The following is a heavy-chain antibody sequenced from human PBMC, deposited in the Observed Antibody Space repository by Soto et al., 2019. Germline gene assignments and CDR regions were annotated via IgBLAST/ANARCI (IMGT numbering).Heavy chain of an antibody. V-gene: IGHV2-5*02. J-gene: IGHJ4*02. Sequence: QITLKESGPTLVKPTQTLTLTCTFSGFSLSSTRMAVGWIRQPPGKALEWLALIYWDYDKRYSPFLKSRLTITKDTSKSQVVLTMSNMDPVDTARYYCAHIVVAGLGYYFYYWGQGTLVTVSS. CDR2: IYWDYDK. CDR3: AHIVVAGLGYYFYY. CDR1: GFSLSSTRMA. D-gene: IGHD6-19*01.